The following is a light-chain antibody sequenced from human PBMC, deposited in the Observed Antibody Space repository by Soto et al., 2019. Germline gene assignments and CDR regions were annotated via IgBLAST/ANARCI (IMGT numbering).Light chain of an antibody. CDR2: AAS. V-gene: IGKV1-39*01. CDR3: QQSYSAPRT. Sequence: DIQMTQSPPSLSASVGDRVTISCRASQTISSFLNWYQQKGGEAPRLLIFAASSLQRGVPSRFSGSGFGTDFTLTISSLQPEDFATYYCQQSYSAPRTFGQGTKVDVK. J-gene: IGKJ1*01. CDR1: QTISSF.